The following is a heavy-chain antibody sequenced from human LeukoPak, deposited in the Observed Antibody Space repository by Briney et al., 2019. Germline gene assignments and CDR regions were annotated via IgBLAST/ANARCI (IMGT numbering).Heavy chain of an antibody. Sequence: GESLKISCKGFGYSFTSYWIGWVRQMPGKGLEWMGIIYPGDSDTRYSPSFQGQVTISADKSISTAYLQWSSLKASDTAMYYCARRCGAGGGRCYSGAFDIWGQGTMVTVSS. CDR1: GYSFTSYW. CDR3: ARRCGAGGGRCYSGAFDI. D-gene: IGHD2-15*01. V-gene: IGHV5-51*01. J-gene: IGHJ3*02. CDR2: IYPGDSDT.